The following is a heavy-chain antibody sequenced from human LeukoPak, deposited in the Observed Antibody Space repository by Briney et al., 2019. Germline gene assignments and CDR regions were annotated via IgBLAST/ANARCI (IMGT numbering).Heavy chain of an antibody. CDR3: ARGLVLRPVNWFDP. Sequence: SETLSLTCTVSGGSISSYCWSWIRQPPGKGLEWIGYLYYSGSTDYNPSLKSRVTISVDTSKNQFSLKLSSVTAADTAVYYCARGLVLRPVNWFDPWGQGTLVTVSS. CDR1: GGSISSYC. V-gene: IGHV4-59*01. CDR2: LYYSGST. D-gene: IGHD3-3*01. J-gene: IGHJ5*02.